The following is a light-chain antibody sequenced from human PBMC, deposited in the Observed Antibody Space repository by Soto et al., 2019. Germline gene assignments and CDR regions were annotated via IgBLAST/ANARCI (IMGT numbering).Light chain of an antibody. Sequence: QAVVTQEPSLTVSPGGTGTLTYASSTGPVTDGHFPFWFQQKPGQAPRTLIYDTSDKHSWTPARFSGALLGGKAALTLSGAQPEDEADYYCLLSYTGAWVFGGGTKLTVL. CDR1: TGPVTDGHF. CDR2: DTS. CDR3: LLSYTGAWV. J-gene: IGLJ3*02. V-gene: IGLV7-46*01.